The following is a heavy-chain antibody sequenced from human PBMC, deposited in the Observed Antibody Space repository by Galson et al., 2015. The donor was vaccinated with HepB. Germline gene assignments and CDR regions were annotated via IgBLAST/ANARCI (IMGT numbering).Heavy chain of an antibody. V-gene: IGHV3-30*02. CDR1: GFTFSSYG. CDR2: IRYDGSNK. Sequence: SLRLSCAASGFTFSSYGMHWVRQAPGKGLEWVAFIRYDGSNKYYADSVKGRFTISRDNSKNTLYLQMNSLRAEDTAVYCCAKATDIVVVPAALHFDYWGQGTLVTVSS. D-gene: IGHD2-2*01. CDR3: AKATDIVVVPAALHFDY. J-gene: IGHJ4*02.